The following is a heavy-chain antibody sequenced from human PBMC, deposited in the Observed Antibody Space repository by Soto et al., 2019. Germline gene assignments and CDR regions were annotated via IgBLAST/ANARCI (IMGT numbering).Heavy chain of an antibody. J-gene: IGHJ6*02. CDR1: GGTFSSYA. CDR3: AIRCSSTSCYVDYYYYGMDV. Sequence: ASVKVSCKASGGTFSSYAISWVRQAPGQGLEWMGGIIPIFGTANYAQKFQGRVTITADESTSTAYMELSSLRSEDTAVYYCAIRCSSTSCYVDYYYYGMDVWGQGTTVTVSS. D-gene: IGHD2-2*01. V-gene: IGHV1-69*13. CDR2: IIPIFGTA.